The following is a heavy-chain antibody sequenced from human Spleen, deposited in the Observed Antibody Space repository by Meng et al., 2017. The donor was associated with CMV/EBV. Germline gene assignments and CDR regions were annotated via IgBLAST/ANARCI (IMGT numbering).Heavy chain of an antibody. Sequence: GESLKISCAASGFTFSSYAMSWVRQAPGKGLEWVSRINGGATRTSYVDSVEGRFTITRDNAKNTVHLQMNSLGVEDTAVYYCTRDGGSTFFDYWGQGVLVTVSS. CDR1: GFTFSSYA. V-gene: IGHV3-74*01. J-gene: IGHJ4*02. CDR2: INGGATRT. D-gene: IGHD3-16*01. CDR3: TRDGGSTFFDY.